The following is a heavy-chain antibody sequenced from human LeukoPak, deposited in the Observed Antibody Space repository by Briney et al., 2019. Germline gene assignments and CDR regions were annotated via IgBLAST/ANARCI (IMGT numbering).Heavy chain of an antibody. Sequence: GGSLRHSCAASGFTFSSYWMSWVRQAPGKGLEWLANVHKDGSDKYYVDSVRGRFTISRDNAKNSMYLQKHGLRAEDTAVYDCAALVTGVVTDCGLWGQGTLGTVSS. J-gene: IGHJ4*02. CDR1: GFTFSSYW. CDR2: VHKDGSDK. CDR3: AALVTGVVTDCGL. D-gene: IGHD5-18*01. V-gene: IGHV3-7*01.